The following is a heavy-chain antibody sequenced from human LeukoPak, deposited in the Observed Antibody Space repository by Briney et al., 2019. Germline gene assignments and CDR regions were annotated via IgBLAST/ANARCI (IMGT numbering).Heavy chain of an antibody. CDR3: ARGGYSNDPFDY. CDR2: ISSSGSTI. Sequence: GGSLRLSCAASGFTFRSYEMKWVRQAPGKGPEWVSHISSSGSTIYYADSAKGRFTISRDNAKNSLYLQMNSLRAEDSAVYYCARGGYSNDPFDYWGQGTLVTVSS. V-gene: IGHV3-48*03. J-gene: IGHJ4*02. D-gene: IGHD4-11*01. CDR1: GFTFRSYE.